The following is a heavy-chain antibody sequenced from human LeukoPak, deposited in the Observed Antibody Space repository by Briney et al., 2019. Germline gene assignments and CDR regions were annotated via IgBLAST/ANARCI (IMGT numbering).Heavy chain of an antibody. CDR3: AKNRDPQLERGSDY. Sequence: GGSLRLSCAASGFTFSSYAMNWVRQAPGQGLEWVSVISGSGDKTYSAASVKGRFTISRDNSKNMLHLQMNSLRAEDTAIYYCAKNRDPQLERGSDYWGPGTLVTVSS. CDR1: GFTFSSYA. J-gene: IGHJ4*02. V-gene: IGHV3-23*01. D-gene: IGHD5-24*01. CDR2: ISGSGDKT.